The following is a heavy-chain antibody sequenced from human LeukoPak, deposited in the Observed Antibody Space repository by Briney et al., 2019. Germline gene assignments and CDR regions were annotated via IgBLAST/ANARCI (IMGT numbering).Heavy chain of an antibody. Sequence: GGSLRLSCGASGFTFTYYGMHWVRQAPGKGLEWVTFVRSDGSDKYYADSVKGRFTFSRDNSKNTVYLQMNSLRPEDTAVYYCVRDRDWAFEYWGQGSLVTVSS. V-gene: IGHV3-30*02. CDR1: GFTFTYYG. J-gene: IGHJ4*02. CDR3: VRDRDWAFEY. CDR2: VRSDGSDK. D-gene: IGHD2-21*02.